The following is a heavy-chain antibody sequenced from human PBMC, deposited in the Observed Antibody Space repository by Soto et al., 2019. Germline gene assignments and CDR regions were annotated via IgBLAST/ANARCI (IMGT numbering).Heavy chain of an antibody. V-gene: IGHV3-21*01. J-gene: IGHJ5*02. CDR2: ISSNGRYI. CDR3: TGESHSGWYVP. D-gene: IGHD6-19*01. Sequence: PGGSLRLSCAASGFTFITYTMNWVRQAPGKGLEWVSSISSNGRYIYYTDSVMGRFTISRDDAKKSLFLQMNSLRAEDTAVYYCTGESHSGWYVPWGQGTLVTVSS. CDR1: GFTFITYT.